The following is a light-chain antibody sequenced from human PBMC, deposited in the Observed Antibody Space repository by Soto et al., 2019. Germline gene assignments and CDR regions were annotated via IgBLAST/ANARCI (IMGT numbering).Light chain of an antibody. CDR1: SSNIGSNP. V-gene: IGLV1-44*01. CDR2: NND. J-gene: IGLJ2*01. Sequence: QLVLTQTPSASATPGQRVTISCSGSSSNIGSNPVNWYQQLPGTAPKLLIYNNDQRPSGVPDRFSGSKSGTSASLAISGLQSEDEADYYCAAWDNSLSELVFGGGTKLTVL. CDR3: AAWDNSLSELV.